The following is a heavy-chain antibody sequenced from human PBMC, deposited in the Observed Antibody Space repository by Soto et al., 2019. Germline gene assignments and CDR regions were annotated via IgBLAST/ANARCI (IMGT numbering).Heavy chain of an antibody. CDR1: GYTFTDYF. CDR2: INPNSRGT. Sequence: ASVKVSCKACGYTFTDYFIHWVGQAPGQGFEWMGWINPNSRGTNYAQKFQGRVTMTRDTSNSTAYMELRGLTSDDTAVYYCARVTMKPANWFDPWDQGTLVTGSS. V-gene: IGHV1-2*02. J-gene: IGHJ5*02. CDR3: ARVTMKPANWFDP. D-gene: IGHD1-1*01.